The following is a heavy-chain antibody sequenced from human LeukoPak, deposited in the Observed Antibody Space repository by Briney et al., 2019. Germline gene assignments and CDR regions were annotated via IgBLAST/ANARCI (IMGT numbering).Heavy chain of an antibody. V-gene: IGHV4-31*03. J-gene: IGHJ3*01. CDR1: GGSISSGGYY. CDR2: IYYSGST. CDR3: ARDGPGTFDV. Sequence: SETLSLTCTVSGGSISSGGYYWSWIRQHPGKGLEWIGYIYYSGSTYYNPSLKSRVTISVDTSKNQFSLKLSSVTAADTAVYYCARDGPGTFDVWGQGTMVTVSS.